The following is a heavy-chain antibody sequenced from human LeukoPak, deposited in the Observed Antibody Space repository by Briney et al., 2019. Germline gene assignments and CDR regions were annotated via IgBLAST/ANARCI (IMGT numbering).Heavy chain of an antibody. Sequence: SETLSLTCTVSGGSISSYYWSWMRQPAGKGLEWIGRIYTSGSTNYNPSLKSRVTMSVDTSKNQFSLKLSSVTAADTAVYYCARDKGLELEYYFDYWGQGTLVTVSS. CDR1: GGSISSYY. J-gene: IGHJ4*02. CDR2: IYTSGST. D-gene: IGHD1-7*01. V-gene: IGHV4-4*07. CDR3: ARDKGLELEYYFDY.